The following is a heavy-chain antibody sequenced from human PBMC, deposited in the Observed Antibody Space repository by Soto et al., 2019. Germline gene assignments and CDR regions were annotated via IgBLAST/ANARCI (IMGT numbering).Heavy chain of an antibody. Sequence: GGSLRLSCAASGFTVSSNYMSWVRQAPGKGLEWVSVIYSGGSTYYADSVRGRFTLSRDNSKNTLSLQMISLRPEDTGVYYCAKDLDVVMVLSATRGLDVWGQGTTVTVSS. D-gene: IGHD2-15*01. J-gene: IGHJ6*02. CDR3: AKDLDVVMVLSATRGLDV. CDR1: GFTVSSNY. CDR2: IYSGGST. V-gene: IGHV3-53*01.